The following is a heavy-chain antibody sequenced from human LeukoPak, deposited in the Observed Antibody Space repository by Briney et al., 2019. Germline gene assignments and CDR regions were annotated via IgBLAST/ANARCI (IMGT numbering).Heavy chain of an antibody. CDR3: ARGGYWLLLDY. J-gene: IGHJ4*02. Sequence: PSETLSLTCTVSGGSISSGSYYWSWIRQPAGKGLEWIGRIYTSGSTNYNPSLKSRVTISVDTSKNQFSLKLSSVTAADTAVYYCARGGYWLLLDYWGQGTLVTVSS. CDR1: GGSISSGSYY. CDR2: IYTSGST. D-gene: IGHD3-9*01. V-gene: IGHV4-61*02.